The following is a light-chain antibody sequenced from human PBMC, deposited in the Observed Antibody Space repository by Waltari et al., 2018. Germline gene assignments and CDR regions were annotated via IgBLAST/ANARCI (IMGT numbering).Light chain of an antibody. V-gene: IGLV2-14*03. CDR1: SSDVGAYSS. CDR3: ISYTTSDTMI. J-gene: IGLJ2*01. Sequence: QSARTQPASVSGSTGQSINISCPGTSSDVGAYSSVSWSQQHPGKVPKLIIYDVSHRPSGVSRRFSGSKSDNTASRTISGRQAEDEADYYCISYTTSDTMIFGGGTKLTVL. CDR2: DVS.